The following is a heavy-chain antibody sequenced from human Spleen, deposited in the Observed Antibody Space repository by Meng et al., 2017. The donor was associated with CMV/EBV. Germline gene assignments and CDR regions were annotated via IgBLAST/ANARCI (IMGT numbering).Heavy chain of an antibody. Sequence: SPIIGYFIHWVRQAPGQGLEWMGCINSNTGGTNYGQKFQGRVTMTRDTSIRSAYMDLSSLRSDDTAVYYCAFEKDYGGNSILWFDPWGQGTLVTVSS. V-gene: IGHV1-2*02. J-gene: IGHJ5*02. CDR3: AFEKDYGGNSILWFDP. CDR1: SPIIGYF. CDR2: INSNTGGT. D-gene: IGHD4-23*01.